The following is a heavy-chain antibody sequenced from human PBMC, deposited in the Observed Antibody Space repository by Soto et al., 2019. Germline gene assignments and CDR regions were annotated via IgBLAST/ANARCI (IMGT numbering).Heavy chain of an antibody. D-gene: IGHD3-16*01. CDR3: TASADDTFLHH. J-gene: IGHJ5*02. CDR1: GFTFSDSA. Sequence: PRLSCSASGFTFSDSALHWVRQASGQGLEWVGRIRNKANNYATAYGASVRGRFSISRDDSKNTAFLQMNSLKTEDTAVYYCTASADDTFLHHWAQGSLVTVSS. V-gene: IGHV3-73*01. CDR2: IRNKANNYAT.